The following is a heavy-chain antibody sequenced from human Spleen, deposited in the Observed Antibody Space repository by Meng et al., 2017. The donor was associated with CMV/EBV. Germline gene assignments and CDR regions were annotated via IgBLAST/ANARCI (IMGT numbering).Heavy chain of an antibody. CDR2: IYYSGST. Sequence: SETLSLTCTVSGGSISSYYWIWIRQPPGKGLEWIGYIYYSGSTNYNPSLKSRVAISVDTSKNQFSLKLSSVTAADTAVYYCVVLLSSPYYYYYYGMDVWGQGTTVTVSS. CDR1: GGSISSYY. CDR3: VVLLSSPYYYYYYGMDV. V-gene: IGHV4-59*08. D-gene: IGHD2-15*01. J-gene: IGHJ6*02.